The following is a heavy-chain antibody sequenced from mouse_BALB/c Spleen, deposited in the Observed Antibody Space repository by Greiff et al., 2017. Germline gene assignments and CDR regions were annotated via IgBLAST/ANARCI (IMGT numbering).Heavy chain of an antibody. V-gene: IGHV1S127*01. CDR2: IDPSNSET. D-gene: IGHD1-1*01. J-gene: IGHJ2*01. Sequence: VQLQQSGPELVRPGASVKMSCKASCYTFTSYWMHWVKQRPGQGLEWIGMIDPSNSETRLNQKFKDKATLNVDKSSNTAYMQLSSLTSEDSAVYYCARSAYYYGSHFDYWGQGTTLTVSS. CDR3: ARSAYYYGSHFDY. CDR1: CYTFTSYW.